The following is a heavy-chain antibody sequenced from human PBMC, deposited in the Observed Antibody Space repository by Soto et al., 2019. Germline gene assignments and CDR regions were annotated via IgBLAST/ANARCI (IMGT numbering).Heavy chain of an antibody. J-gene: IGHJ4*02. V-gene: IGHV1-69*02. CDR1: GDTFSFYT. D-gene: IGHD3-10*01. CDR3: ATSYGSGYRAFDY. Sequence: QVQLVQSGAELKKPGSSVKVSCKASGDTFSFYTINWVRQAPGLGLEWMGRVNPILSMSNYAQKFQGRVTMTADKYTSTAYMELRRLRSEDTAFYYCATSYGSGYRAFDYWGQGALVTVS. CDR2: VNPILSMS.